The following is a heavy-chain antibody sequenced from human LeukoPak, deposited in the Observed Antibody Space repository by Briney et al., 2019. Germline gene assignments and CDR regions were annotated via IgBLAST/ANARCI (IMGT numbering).Heavy chain of an antibody. D-gene: IGHD3-22*01. CDR1: GDSISSYY. CDR2: IYTSGST. V-gene: IGHV4-4*07. J-gene: IGHJ4*02. Sequence: KPSETLSLTCTVSGDSISSYYWSWIRQPAGKGLEWIGRIYTSGSTNYNPPLKSRVTISVDTSNNQFSLNLNSVTAAYTAVYYFALWGYFDSSGRHFWGQGTLATVSS. CDR3: ALWGYFDSSGRHF.